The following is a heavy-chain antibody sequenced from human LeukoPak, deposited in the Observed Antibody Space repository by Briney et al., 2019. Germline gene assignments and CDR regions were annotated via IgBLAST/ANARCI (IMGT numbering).Heavy chain of an antibody. CDR2: ISHTVGT. V-gene: IGHV4-34*01. J-gene: IGHJ4*02. D-gene: IGHD3-9*01. Sequence: SETLSLTCGVFGVSINDYYWSWIRQSPGKGLEWIGEISHTVGTRYHPSLESRVTMSVGTSENQLSPKLIFVTAADTAVYYCARIRCGHSGSVCYNHWGLGTLVTVSS. CDR3: ARIRCGHSGSVCYNH. CDR1: GVSINDYY.